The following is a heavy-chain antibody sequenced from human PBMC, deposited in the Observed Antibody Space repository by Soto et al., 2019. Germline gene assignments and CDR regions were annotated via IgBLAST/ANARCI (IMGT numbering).Heavy chain of an antibody. V-gene: IGHV3-23*01. J-gene: IGHJ4*02. CDR1: GFTFSSYA. Sequence: EVQLLESGGGLVQPGGSLRLSCAASGFTFSSYAMSWVRQAPGKGLEWVSAISGSGGSTYYADSVKGRFTISRDNYKNTLYLQMNSLRAEDTAVYYCAKDLGVYSIAAAGTKFDYWGQGTLVTVSS. CDR2: ISGSGGST. D-gene: IGHD6-13*01. CDR3: AKDLGVYSIAAAGTKFDY.